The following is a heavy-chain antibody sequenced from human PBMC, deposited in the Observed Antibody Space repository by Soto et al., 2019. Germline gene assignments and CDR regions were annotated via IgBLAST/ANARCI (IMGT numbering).Heavy chain of an antibody. D-gene: IGHD6-13*01. CDR1: GGSFRGYY. CDR2: INHSGST. Sequence: PSETLSLTCAVYGGSFRGYYWGWIRQPPGKGLEWIGEINHSGSTNYNPSLKSRVTISVDTYKNQFSLKLSSVTAADTAVYYFARSAGTSDNPFAPRGQGNLVT. J-gene: IGHJ5*02. V-gene: IGHV4-34*01. CDR3: ARSAGTSDNPFAP.